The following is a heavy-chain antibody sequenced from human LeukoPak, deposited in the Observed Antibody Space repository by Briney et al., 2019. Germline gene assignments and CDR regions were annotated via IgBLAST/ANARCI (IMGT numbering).Heavy chain of an antibody. V-gene: IGHV3-30*02. J-gene: IGHJ4*02. D-gene: IGHD3-10*01. CDR2: VRNDGGDK. CDR1: GFIFSDYG. CDR3: AKHYYDSGSQKYYFDY. Sequence: SGGSLRLSCAASGFIFSDYGMHWVRQAPGKGLEWVTMVRNDGGDKYYADSVRGRFTISRDNSKNTLYLQMNSLRPEDTAVYYCAKHYYDSGSQKYYFDYWGQGTLVTVSS.